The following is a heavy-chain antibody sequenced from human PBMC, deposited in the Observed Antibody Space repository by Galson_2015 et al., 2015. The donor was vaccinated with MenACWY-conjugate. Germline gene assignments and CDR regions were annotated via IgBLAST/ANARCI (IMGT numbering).Heavy chain of an antibody. J-gene: IGHJ6*03. CDR2: INQDGSEK. Sequence: SLRLSCAASGFVFNNYLMSWVRQAPGKGLEWVANINQDGSEKYYVDSVKGRFTISRDNAKSSLYLQMNSLRVEDTAVYYCARDQRDGYNYEWYYHMDVWGKGTTVTVSS. CDR3: ARDQRDGYNYEWYYHMDV. V-gene: IGHV3-7*03. D-gene: IGHD5-24*01. CDR1: GFVFNNYL.